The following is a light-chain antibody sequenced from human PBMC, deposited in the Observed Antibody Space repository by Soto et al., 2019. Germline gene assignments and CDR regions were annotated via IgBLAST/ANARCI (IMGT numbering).Light chain of an antibody. J-gene: IGKJ1*01. CDR2: GAS. Sequence: EIVMTQSPATLSVSPGERATLSCRASQSVSSNLAWYQQKPGQAPRLLMYGASTRATGIPDRSSGSGSGTEFTLTISSLQSEDFAVYYCQQHNNWPPWTFGQGTKVEIK. CDR1: QSVSSN. V-gene: IGKV3-15*01. CDR3: QQHNNWPPWT.